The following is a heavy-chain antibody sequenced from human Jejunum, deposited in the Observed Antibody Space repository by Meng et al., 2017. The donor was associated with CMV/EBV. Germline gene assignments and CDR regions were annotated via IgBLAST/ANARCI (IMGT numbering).Heavy chain of an antibody. Sequence: SGLTFRSYAMTWVRQAPGKGLEWVSAINDIGDTTKYADSVKGRFTISRDNSKNTLYLRMNGLRVEDTAVYYCAKRRIAAAGDFQHWGQGTLGTVSS. CDR2: INDIGDTT. D-gene: IGHD6-13*01. CDR3: AKRRIAAAGDFQH. CDR1: GLTFRSYA. J-gene: IGHJ1*01. V-gene: IGHV3-23*01.